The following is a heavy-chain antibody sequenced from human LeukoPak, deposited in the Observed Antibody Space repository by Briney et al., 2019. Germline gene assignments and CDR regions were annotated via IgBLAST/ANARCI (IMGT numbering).Heavy chain of an antibody. D-gene: IGHD3-16*01. CDR3: ARYLVGGRSGIPFDY. J-gene: IGHJ4*02. CDR1: GGSFSGYY. Sequence: SETLSLTCAVYGGSFSGYYWSWIRQPPGKGLEWIGEINHSGSTYYNPSLKSRVTISVDTSKNQFSLKLSSVTAADTAVYYCARYLVGGRSGIPFDYWGQGTLVTVSS. V-gene: IGHV4-34*01. CDR2: INHSGST.